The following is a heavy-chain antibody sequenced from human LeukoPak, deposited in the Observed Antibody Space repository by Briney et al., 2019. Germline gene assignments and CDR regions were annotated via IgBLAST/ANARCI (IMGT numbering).Heavy chain of an antibody. CDR3: AREGIPEVPKGYY. CDR2: ISYDGSNK. J-gene: IGHJ4*02. CDR1: GFTFSSYA. D-gene: IGHD2-2*01. Sequence: GGSLRLSCAASGFTFSSYAMHWVRQAPGKGLEWVAVISYDGSNKYYADSVKGRFTVSRDNSKNTVYLQMNSLRAEDTAAYYCAREGIPEVPKGYYWGQGTLVTVSS. V-gene: IGHV3-30-3*01.